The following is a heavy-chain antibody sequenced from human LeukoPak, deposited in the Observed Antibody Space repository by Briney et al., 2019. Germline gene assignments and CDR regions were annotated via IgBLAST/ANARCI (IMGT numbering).Heavy chain of an antibody. D-gene: IGHD6-13*01. CDR1: GFTFSSYS. V-gene: IGHV3-21*04. CDR2: ISSSSSYI. Sequence: GGSLRLSCAASGFTFSSYSMNWVRQAPGKGLEWVSSISSSSSYIYYADSVKGRFTISRDNAKNSLYLQMNSLRAEDTAVYYCAREGIAAAGTSGVYYYYGMDVWGQGTTVTVSS. CDR3: AREGIAAAGTSGVYYYYGMDV. J-gene: IGHJ6*02.